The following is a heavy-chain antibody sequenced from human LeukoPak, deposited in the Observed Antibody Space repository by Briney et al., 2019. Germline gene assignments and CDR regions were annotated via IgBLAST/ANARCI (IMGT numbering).Heavy chain of an antibody. Sequence: SETLSLTCTVSGGSISSYYCTWIQQPAGKGLEWIGRISTSGSTNYNPSLKSRVTMSVDTSKNQFSLKLSSVTAADTAVYYCAGTSANSGPTLDYWGQGTLVTVSS. J-gene: IGHJ4*02. CDR1: GGSISSYY. D-gene: IGHD6-19*01. CDR3: AGTSANSGPTLDY. V-gene: IGHV4-4*07. CDR2: ISTSGST.